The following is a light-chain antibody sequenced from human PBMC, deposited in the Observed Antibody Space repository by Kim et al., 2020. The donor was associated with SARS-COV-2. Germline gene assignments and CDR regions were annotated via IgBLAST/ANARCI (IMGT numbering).Light chain of an antibody. CDR1: SSDVGGYKY. Sequence: QSITISCTGTSSDVGGYKYVSWYQQDPGKAPKLMIYDVSERPSGVSNRFSGSKSGNTASLTISGLQAEDEADYYCSSYASGSTPLVFGTGTKVTVL. V-gene: IGLV2-14*04. CDR3: SSYASGSTPLV. J-gene: IGLJ1*01. CDR2: DVS.